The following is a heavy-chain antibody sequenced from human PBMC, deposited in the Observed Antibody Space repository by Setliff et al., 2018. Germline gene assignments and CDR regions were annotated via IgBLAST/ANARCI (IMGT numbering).Heavy chain of an antibody. Sequence: ASVKVSCKASGYTFTGYYMHWVRQAPGQGLEWMGWINPNSGNTGYAQKFQGRVTMTRNTSISTAYMELSSLRSEDTAVYYCARGATVVIYYYMDVWGRGTTVTVSS. CDR2: INPNSGNT. CDR3: ARGATVVIYYYMDV. D-gene: IGHD4-17*01. CDR1: GYTFTGYY. V-gene: IGHV1-8*02. J-gene: IGHJ6*03.